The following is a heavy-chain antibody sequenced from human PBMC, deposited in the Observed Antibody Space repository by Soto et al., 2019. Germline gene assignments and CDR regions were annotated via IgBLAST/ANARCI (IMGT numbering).Heavy chain of an antibody. Sequence: PSETLSLTCTVSGGSISSYYWSWIRQPPGKGLEWIGYMYYSGSTNYNPSLKSRVTISVDTSKKQFSLKLSSVTAADTAVYYCARGSGNYYYYGLDVWGQGTTVTVS. CDR2: MYYSGST. V-gene: IGHV4-59*01. D-gene: IGHD1-26*01. J-gene: IGHJ6*02. CDR1: GGSISSYY. CDR3: ARGSGNYYYYGLDV.